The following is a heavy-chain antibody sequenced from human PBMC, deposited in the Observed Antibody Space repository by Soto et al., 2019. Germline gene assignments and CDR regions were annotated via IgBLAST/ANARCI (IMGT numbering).Heavy chain of an antibody. CDR2: IYSGGST. V-gene: IGHV3-66*01. CDR3: ARDLKGASWPAGFDY. D-gene: IGHD3-16*01. J-gene: IGHJ4*02. CDR1: GFTVSSNY. Sequence: PGGSLRLSCAASGFTVSSNYMSWVRQAPGKGLEWVSVIYSGGSTYYADSVKGRFTISRDNSKNTLYLQMNSLRAEDTAVYYCARDLKGASWPAGFDYWGQGTLVTVSS.